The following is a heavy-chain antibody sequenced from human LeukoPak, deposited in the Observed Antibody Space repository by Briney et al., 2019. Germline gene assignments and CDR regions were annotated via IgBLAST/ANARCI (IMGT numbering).Heavy chain of an antibody. CDR2: IIPILGIA. CDR1: GGTFSSYT. J-gene: IGHJ4*02. CDR3: ARGSGYGGNSIYFDY. Sequence: SVKVSCKASGGTFSSYTISWVRQAPGQGLEWMGRIIPILGIANYAQKFQGRVTITADKSTSPAYMEMRSLRSEDTAVYYCARGSGYGGNSIYFDYWGQGTLATVSS. D-gene: IGHD4-23*01. V-gene: IGHV1-69*02.